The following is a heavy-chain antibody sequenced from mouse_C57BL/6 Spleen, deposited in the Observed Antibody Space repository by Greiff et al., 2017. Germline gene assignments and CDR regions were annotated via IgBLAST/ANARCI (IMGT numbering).Heavy chain of an antibody. CDR1: GYTFTSYG. D-gene: IGHD1-1*01. CDR2: IYPRSGHT. V-gene: IGHV1-81*01. J-gene: IGHJ3*01. CDR3: SDLYGSSRFAY. Sequence: VQLQQPGAELARPGASVKLSCKASGYTFTSYGISWVKQRTGQGLEWIGEIYPRSGHTYYNEKFKGKATLTADKSSSPAYMELCSLTSGDSAVYFCSDLYGSSRFAYWGQGTLVTVSA.